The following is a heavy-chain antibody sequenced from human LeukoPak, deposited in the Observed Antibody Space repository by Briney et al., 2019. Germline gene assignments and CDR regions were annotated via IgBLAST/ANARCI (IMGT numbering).Heavy chain of an antibody. D-gene: IGHD6-19*01. Sequence: PGGSLRLFCAASGFTFSDYYMSWIRQAPGKGLEWVSYITSSGSTIYYADSMKGRFTISRDNAKNSLYLQMNSLRAEDTAVYYCARQWQVAFDIWGQGTMVTVSS. CDR2: ITSSGSTI. CDR3: ARQWQVAFDI. CDR1: GFTFSDYY. J-gene: IGHJ3*02. V-gene: IGHV3-11*01.